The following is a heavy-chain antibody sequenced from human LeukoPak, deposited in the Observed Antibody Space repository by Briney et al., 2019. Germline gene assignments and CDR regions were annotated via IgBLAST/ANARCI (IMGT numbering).Heavy chain of an antibody. CDR2: IWYDGSNK. CDR3: ARDRVGAFDY. CDR1: GFTFSSYG. J-gene: IGHJ4*02. D-gene: IGHD1-26*01. V-gene: IGHV3-33*01. Sequence: PGGSLRLSCAASGFTFSSYGTHWVRQAPGKGLEWVAVIWYDGSNKYYADSVKGRFTISRDNSKNTLHLQMNSLRAEDTAVYYCARDRVGAFDYWGQGTLVSVSS.